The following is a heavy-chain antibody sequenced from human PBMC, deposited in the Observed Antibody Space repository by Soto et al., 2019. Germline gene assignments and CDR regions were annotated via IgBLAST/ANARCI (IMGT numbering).Heavy chain of an antibody. CDR1: GGTYSSYA. J-gene: IGHJ6*02. CDR3: ARDSVKDIVVMATYYYGMDV. CDR2: IIPIFGTA. V-gene: IGHV1-69*13. Sequence: SVKVSCKASGGTYSSYAISWVRQAPGQGLEWMGGIIPIFGTANYAQKFQGRVTITADESTSTAYMGLSSLRSEDTAVYYCARDSVKDIVVMATYYYGMDVWGQGTTVTVSS. D-gene: IGHD2-8*01.